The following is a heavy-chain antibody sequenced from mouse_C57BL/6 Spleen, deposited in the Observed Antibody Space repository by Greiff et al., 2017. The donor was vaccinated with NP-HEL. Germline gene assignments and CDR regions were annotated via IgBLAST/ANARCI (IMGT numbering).Heavy chain of an antibody. D-gene: IGHD1-1*01. J-gene: IGHJ1*03. V-gene: IGHV1-82*01. Sequence: VQLQQSGPELVKPGASVKISCKASGYAFSSSWMNWVKQRPGKGLEWIGRIYPGDGDTNYNGKFKGKATLTADKSSSTAYMQLSSLTSEDSAVYFCARQGDGSSHWYFDVWGTGTTVTVSS. CDR3: ARQGDGSSHWYFDV. CDR2: IYPGDGDT. CDR1: GYAFSSSW.